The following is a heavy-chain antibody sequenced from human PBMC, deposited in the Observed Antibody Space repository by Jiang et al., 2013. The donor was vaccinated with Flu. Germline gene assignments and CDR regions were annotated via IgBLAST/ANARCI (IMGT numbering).Heavy chain of an antibody. D-gene: IGHD4-23*01. V-gene: IGHV4-59*02. CDR2: IFNIGGT. CDR1: GASVTDYY. CDR3: ARAINSVLYFQD. Sequence: GPGLVKASETLSLTCDVSGASVTDYYSWSWIRRPPGKGLEWVGTIFNIGGTYYSPSLKARVTISRDTASNRFSLSLQSVTAADTAVYYCARAINSVLYFQDWGRAPRSSSPQ. J-gene: IGHJ1*01.